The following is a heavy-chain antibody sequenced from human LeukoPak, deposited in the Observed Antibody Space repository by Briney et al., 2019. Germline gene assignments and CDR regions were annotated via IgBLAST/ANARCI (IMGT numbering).Heavy chain of an antibody. CDR1: GGTFSSYA. CDR3: ARDPAAMGYFDY. CDR2: IIPIFGTA. J-gene: IGHJ4*02. D-gene: IGHD2-2*01. V-gene: IGHV1-69*05. Sequence: SVKVSCKASGGTFSSYAISWVRQAPGQGLEWMGGIIPIFGTANYAQKFQGRVTITTDESTSTAYMELSSLRSEDTAVYYCARDPAAMGYFDYWGQGTLVTVSS.